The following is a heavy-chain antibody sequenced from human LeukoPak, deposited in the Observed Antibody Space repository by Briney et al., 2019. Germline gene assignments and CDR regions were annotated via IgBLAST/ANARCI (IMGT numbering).Heavy chain of an antibody. J-gene: IGHJ4*02. V-gene: IGHV3-11*04. CDR3: ARSLRVTIFGVVIGPFDY. Sequence: GGSLRLSCAASGFTFSDYYMSWIRQAPGKGLEWVSYISSSGSTIYYADSVKGRFTISRDNAKNSLYLQMNSLRAEDTAVYYCARSLRVTIFGVVIGPFDYWGQGTLVTVSS. D-gene: IGHD3-3*01. CDR1: GFTFSDYY. CDR2: ISSSGSTI.